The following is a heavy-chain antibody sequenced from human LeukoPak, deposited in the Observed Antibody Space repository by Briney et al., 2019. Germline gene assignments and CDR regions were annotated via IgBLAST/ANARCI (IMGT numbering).Heavy chain of an antibody. CDR3: ARVGAWELQRVFEY. D-gene: IGHD1-26*01. J-gene: IGHJ4*02. V-gene: IGHV3-7*01. Sequence: GGSLRLSCAASGFTFTNYWMSWVRQVPGKGLEWVANIHKAGSESYYVDSVKGRFAISRDNAKNSLYLQLSSLRVEDTAVYYCARVGAWELQRVFEYWGQGTLVTVSS. CDR1: GFTFTNYW. CDR2: IHKAGSES.